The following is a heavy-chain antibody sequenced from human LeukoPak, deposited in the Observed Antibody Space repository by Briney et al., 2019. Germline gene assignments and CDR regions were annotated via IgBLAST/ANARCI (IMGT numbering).Heavy chain of an antibody. J-gene: IGHJ4*02. D-gene: IGHD3-22*01. CDR1: GFTFSSYA. CDR2: ISYDGSNK. Sequence: PGRSLRLSCAASGFTFSSYAMHWVRQAPGKGLEWVAVISYDGSNKYYADSVKGRFTISRDNSKNTLYLQMNSLRAEDTAVYYCARFRGSYDSSGYFSDWGQGTLVTVSS. CDR3: ARFRGSYDSSGYFSD. V-gene: IGHV3-30-3*01.